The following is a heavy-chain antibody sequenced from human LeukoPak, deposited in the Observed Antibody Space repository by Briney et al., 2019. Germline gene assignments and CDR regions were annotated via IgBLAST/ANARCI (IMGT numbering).Heavy chain of an antibody. V-gene: IGHV3-21*06. CDR1: GFTFSSYW. CDR3: ARDPYSGNYGAYYYYYMDV. Sequence: PGGSLRLSCTASGFTFSSYWMTWVRQAPGKGLEWVSSISGSSSYIYYADSVKGRFTISRDNAKNSLYLQMDSLRVEDTAEYYCARDPYSGNYGAYYYYYMDVWGKGTTVTVSS. D-gene: IGHD1-26*01. J-gene: IGHJ6*03. CDR2: ISGSSSYI.